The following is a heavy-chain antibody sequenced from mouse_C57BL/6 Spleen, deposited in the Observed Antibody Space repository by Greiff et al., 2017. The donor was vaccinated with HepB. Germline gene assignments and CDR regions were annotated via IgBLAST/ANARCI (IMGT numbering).Heavy chain of an antibody. J-gene: IGHJ4*01. CDR2: IYPSDSET. CDR1: GYTFTSYW. Sequence: VQLQQPGAELVRPGSSVKLSCKASGYTFTSYWMDWVKQRPGQGLEWIGNIYPSDSETHYNQKFKDKATLTVDKSSSTAYMQLSSLTSEDSAVYYCARSGTITTVVAYYAMDYWGQGTSVTVSS. CDR3: ARSGTITTVVAYYAMDY. V-gene: IGHV1-61*01. D-gene: IGHD1-1*01.